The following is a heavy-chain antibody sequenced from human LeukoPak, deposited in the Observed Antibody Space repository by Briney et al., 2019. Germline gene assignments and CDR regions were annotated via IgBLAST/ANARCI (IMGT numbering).Heavy chain of an antibody. CDR3: ARTYYDRPVDY. CDR2: INDSGST. CDR1: GGSFSGYY. J-gene: IGHJ4*02. V-gene: IGHV4-34*01. Sequence: PSETLSLTCAVYGGSFSGYYWSWIRQPPGKGLDWIGEINDSGSTNYNPPLKSRVSISVDTSKNQFSLKLSSVTAADTAVYYCARTYYDRPVDYWGQGTLVTVSS. D-gene: IGHD3-16*01.